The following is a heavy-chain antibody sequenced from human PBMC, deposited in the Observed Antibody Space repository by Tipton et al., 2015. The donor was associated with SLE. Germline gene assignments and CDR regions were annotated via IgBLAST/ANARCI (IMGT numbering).Heavy chain of an antibody. CDR2: MYTSGRT. V-gene: IGHV4-61*02. Sequence: TLSLTCTVSGASITSGSFYWSWIRQSVGKGLEWIGRMYTSGRTNSNPSLKSRVIISVDTSENQFFLKLTSVTAADTAIYYCVRVDDFNDSFDIWGQGTMVTVSS. J-gene: IGHJ3*02. D-gene: IGHD3-3*01. CDR3: VRVDDFNDSFDI. CDR1: GASITSGSFY.